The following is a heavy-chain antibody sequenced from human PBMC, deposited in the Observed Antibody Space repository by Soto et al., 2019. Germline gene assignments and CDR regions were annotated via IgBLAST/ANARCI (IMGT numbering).Heavy chain of an antibody. V-gene: IGHV4-34*01. CDR1: GGSFSGYY. Sequence: SETLSLTCAVYGGSFSGYYWSWIRQPPGKGLEWIGEINHSGSTNYNPSLKSRVTISVDTSKNQFSLKLGSVTAADTAVYYCASGRPIAAAGTYYYYYYYMDVWGKGTTVTVSS. J-gene: IGHJ6*03. CDR2: INHSGST. D-gene: IGHD6-13*01. CDR3: ASGRPIAAAGTYYYYYYYMDV.